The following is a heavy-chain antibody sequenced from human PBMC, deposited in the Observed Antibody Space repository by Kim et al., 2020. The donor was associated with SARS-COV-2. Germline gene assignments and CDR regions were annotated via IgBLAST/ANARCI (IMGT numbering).Heavy chain of an antibody. Sequence: DSVKSRFTISRDNSKSTLYLQMNSLGAEDTAVYYCAKVPHYYGSGSYFDYWGQGTLVTVSS. V-gene: IGHV3-23*01. D-gene: IGHD3-10*01. CDR3: AKVPHYYGSGSYFDY. J-gene: IGHJ4*02.